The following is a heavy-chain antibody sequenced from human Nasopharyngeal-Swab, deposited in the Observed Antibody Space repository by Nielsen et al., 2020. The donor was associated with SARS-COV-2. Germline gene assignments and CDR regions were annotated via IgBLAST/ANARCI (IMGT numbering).Heavy chain of an antibody. Sequence: GGSLRLSCAASGFTFSSYSMNWGRQAPGKGLEWVSSISSSSSYIYYADSVKGRFTISRDNAKNSLYLQMNSLRAEDTAVYYCARDHVLPDAFDIWGQGTMVTVSS. V-gene: IGHV3-21*01. J-gene: IGHJ3*02. CDR1: GFTFSSYS. CDR3: ARDHVLPDAFDI. CDR2: ISSSSSYI. D-gene: IGHD3-10*01.